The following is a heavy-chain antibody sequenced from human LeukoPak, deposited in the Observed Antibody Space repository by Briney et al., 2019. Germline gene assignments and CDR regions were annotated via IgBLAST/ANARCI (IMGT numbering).Heavy chain of an antibody. Sequence: GGSLRLSCVASGFTFSSYAMHWVRQAPGKGLEWVAVVSSGGSDKYYTDSVKGRFTISRDNSKNTLYLQMNSLRVEDTAMYYCAGDGLQMGTVVYWGQGTLVTVSS. CDR1: GFTFSSYA. CDR2: VSSGGSDK. J-gene: IGHJ4*02. CDR3: AGDGLQMGTVVY. V-gene: IGHV3-30-3*01. D-gene: IGHD5-24*01.